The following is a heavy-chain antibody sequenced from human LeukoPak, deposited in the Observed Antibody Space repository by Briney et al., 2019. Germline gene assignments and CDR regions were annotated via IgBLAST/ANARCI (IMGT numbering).Heavy chain of an antibody. Sequence: PSETLSLTCTVSGGSISSYYWSWIRQPPGKGLEWIGYIYYSGSTNYNPSLKSRVTISVDTSKNQFSLKLSSVTAADTAVYYCARDQGRVPAAIDWYFDLWGRGTLVTVSS. CDR3: ARDQGRVPAAIDWYFDL. CDR2: IYYSGST. V-gene: IGHV4-59*01. CDR1: GGSISSYY. J-gene: IGHJ2*01. D-gene: IGHD2-2*01.